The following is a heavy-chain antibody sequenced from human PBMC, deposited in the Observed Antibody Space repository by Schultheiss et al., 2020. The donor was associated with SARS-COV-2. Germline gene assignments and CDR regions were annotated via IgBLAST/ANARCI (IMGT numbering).Heavy chain of an antibody. CDR3: AHDSIAAARNGMDV. V-gene: IGHV2-5*08. CDR2: IYWDDDK. Sequence: SGPTLVKPTQTLTLTCSFSGFSLSTYGIRVSWIRQPPGKALEWLALIYWDDDKRYSPSLKSRLTITKDTSKNQVVLTMTNMDPVDTATYYCAHDSIAAARNGMDVWGQGTTVTVSS. J-gene: IGHJ6*02. D-gene: IGHD6-13*01. CDR1: GFSLSTYGIR.